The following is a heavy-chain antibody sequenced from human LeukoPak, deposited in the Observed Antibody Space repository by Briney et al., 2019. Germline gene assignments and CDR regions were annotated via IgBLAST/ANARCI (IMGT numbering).Heavy chain of an antibody. CDR2: IIPIFGTA. Sequence: SVKVSCKASGGTFSSYAISWVRQAPGQGLEWMGGIIPIFGTANYAQKFQGRVTITADESTSTAYMELSSLRSEDTAVYYCARGLVGGGYSHGNFDYWGQGTLVTVSS. J-gene: IGHJ4*02. V-gene: IGHV1-69*13. CDR3: ARGLVGGGYSHGNFDY. CDR1: GGTFSSYA. D-gene: IGHD5-18*01.